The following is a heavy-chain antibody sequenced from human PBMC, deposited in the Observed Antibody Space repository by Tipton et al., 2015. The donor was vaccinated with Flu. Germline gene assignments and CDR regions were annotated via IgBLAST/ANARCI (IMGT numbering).Heavy chain of an antibody. CDR2: INWNGSST. Sequence: SLRLSCAASGFTFDDYGMSWVRQAPGKGLEWVSGINWNGSSTGYADSVKGRFTISRDNAKNSLYLQMNSLRAEDTAFYYCARSAYYGSGSHLDVWGQGTTVTVSS. V-gene: IGHV3-20*04. D-gene: IGHD3-10*01. CDR1: GFTFDDYG. CDR3: ARSAYYGSGSHLDV. J-gene: IGHJ6*02.